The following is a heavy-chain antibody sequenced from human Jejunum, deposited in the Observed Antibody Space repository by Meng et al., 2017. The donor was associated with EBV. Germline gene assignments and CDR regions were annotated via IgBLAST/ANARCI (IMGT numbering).Heavy chain of an antibody. CDR2: IIPVFGTA. CDR3: ARLFCGDDCFSTYYFDS. Sequence: QVELVPSGADVKKPGSSVKRSCQASGDTFTSHGVGWVRLAPGQGPEWLGGIIPVFGTANYPLRFQDRVTITADKSTNTGYMELGGLRSDDTAVYYCARLFCGDDCFSTYYFDSWGQGTLVTVSS. D-gene: IGHD2-21*01. CDR1: GDTFTSHG. J-gene: IGHJ4*02. V-gene: IGHV1-69*06.